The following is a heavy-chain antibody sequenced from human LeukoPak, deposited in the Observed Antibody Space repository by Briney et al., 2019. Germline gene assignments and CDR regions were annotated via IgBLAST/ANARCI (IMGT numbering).Heavy chain of an antibody. CDR1: GFTFSSYA. Sequence: GGSLRLSCAASGFTFSSYAMHWVRQAPGKGLEWVAVISYDGSNKYYADSVKGRFTISRDNSKNTLYLQMNSLRAEDTAVYYCAKGNYDTNYYYGMDVWGQGTTVTVSS. CDR2: ISYDGSNK. D-gene: IGHD3-9*01. CDR3: AKGNYDTNYYYGMDV. V-gene: IGHV3-30-3*01. J-gene: IGHJ6*02.